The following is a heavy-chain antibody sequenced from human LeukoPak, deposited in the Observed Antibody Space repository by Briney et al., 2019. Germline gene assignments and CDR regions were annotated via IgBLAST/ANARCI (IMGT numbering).Heavy chain of an antibody. Sequence: GASVKVSCKASGYTFTGYYMHWVRQAPGQGLEWMGWINPNSGGTNYAQKFQGRVTMTRDTPISTAYMELSRLRSDDTAVYYCATLADYSNSNYFDYWGQGTLVTVSS. D-gene: IGHD4-11*01. CDR3: ATLADYSNSNYFDY. V-gene: IGHV1-2*02. CDR1: GYTFTGYY. J-gene: IGHJ4*02. CDR2: INPNSGGT.